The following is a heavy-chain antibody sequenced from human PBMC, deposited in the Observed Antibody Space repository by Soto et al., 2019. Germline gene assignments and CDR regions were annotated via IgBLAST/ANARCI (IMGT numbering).Heavy chain of an antibody. V-gene: IGHV4-59*08. CDR2: IYYSGNT. D-gene: IGHD3-22*01. CDR1: GGSLSNYY. CDR3: AVVDSTGNWFDP. J-gene: IGHJ5*02. Sequence: SETLSLTCSFSGGSLSNYYWSWIRQPPGKGLEWIGYIYYSGNTNYDPSLKSRVTMSVDTSKNQFSLTLSSVTAADTAVYYCAVVDSTGNWFDPWGQGALVTVSS.